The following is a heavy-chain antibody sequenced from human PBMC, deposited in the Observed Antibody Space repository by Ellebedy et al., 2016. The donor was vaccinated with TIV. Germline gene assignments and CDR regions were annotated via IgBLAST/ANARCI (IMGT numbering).Heavy chain of an antibody. CDR2: LIGDGTTR. V-gene: IGHV3-74*01. CDR3: ARDLHIVATDY. J-gene: IGHJ4*02. Sequence: PGGSLRLSCVASGFTFSDYLMHWFRLAPGKGLVWVSRLIGDGTTRDYAASVKGRFTISRDNAKHTLYLQMDSLRAEETAVYYCARDLHIVATDYWGQGTLVTVSS. CDR1: GFTFSDYL. D-gene: IGHD5-12*01.